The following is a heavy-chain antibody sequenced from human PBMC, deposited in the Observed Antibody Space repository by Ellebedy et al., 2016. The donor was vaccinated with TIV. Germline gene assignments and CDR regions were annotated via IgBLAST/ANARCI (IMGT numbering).Heavy chain of an antibody. V-gene: IGHV1-8*01. CDR3: ARAYYDSSTYYADWFDP. J-gene: IGHJ5*02. Sequence: ASVKVSXXASGYTFTSYDINWVRQATGQGLEWMGWMNPNSGNTGYAQKFQGRVTMTRNTSISTAYMELSSLRSEDTAVYYCARAYYDSSTYYADWFDPWGQGTLVTVSS. CDR2: MNPNSGNT. CDR1: GYTFTSYD. D-gene: IGHD3-22*01.